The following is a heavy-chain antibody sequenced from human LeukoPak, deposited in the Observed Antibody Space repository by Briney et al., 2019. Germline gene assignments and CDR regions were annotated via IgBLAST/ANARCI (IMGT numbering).Heavy chain of an antibody. CDR2: IWYDGSNK. D-gene: IGHD3-10*01. J-gene: IGHJ4*02. CDR1: GFTFSNYG. CDR3: ARDRGGSKYFDS. V-gene: IGHV3-33*01. Sequence: GGSLRLSCAASGFTFSNYGMHWVRQAPGKGLEWVAVIWYDGSNKYYADSVKGRFTISRDNSKNTLFLQMNSLRAEDTALYSCARDRGGSKYFDSWGQGTLVTVSS.